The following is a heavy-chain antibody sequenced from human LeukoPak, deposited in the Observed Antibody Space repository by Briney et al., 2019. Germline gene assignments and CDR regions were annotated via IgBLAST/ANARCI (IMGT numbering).Heavy chain of an antibody. CDR3: ARQRSVRRGAALFPYYIDY. J-gene: IGHJ4*02. V-gene: IGHV4-4*09. CDR1: GDSSRIYY. Sequence: PSETLSLTCTVSGDSSRIYYWSWFRQPPGKGLEWLGYIHTSGSTTCNPSLRGRVAISLDTSKNHFSLRLSSVTAADTAVYYCARQRSVRRGAALFPYYIDYWGQGTLVTVSS. D-gene: IGHD3-10*02. CDR2: IHTSGST.